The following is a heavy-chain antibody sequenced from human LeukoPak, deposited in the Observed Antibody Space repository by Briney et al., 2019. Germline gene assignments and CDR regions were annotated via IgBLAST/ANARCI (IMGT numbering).Heavy chain of an antibody. CDR3: ARAGSSSWFPTYFFDY. CDR1: GDFVTSYY. V-gene: IGHV4-59*02. Sequence: ASETLSLTCTVSGDFVTSYYWSWIRQPPGKGLEWIGYIYYSGGTNYNPSLKSRVTISVDTSKNQFSLKLSSVTAADTAVYYCARAGSSSWFPTYFFDYWGQGTLVTVSS. D-gene: IGHD6-13*01. CDR2: IYYSGGT. J-gene: IGHJ4*02.